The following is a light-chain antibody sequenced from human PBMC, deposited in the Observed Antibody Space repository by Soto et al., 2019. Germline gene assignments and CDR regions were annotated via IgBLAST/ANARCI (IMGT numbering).Light chain of an antibody. V-gene: IGKV1-8*01. Sequence: AIRMTQSPSSFSASTGDRVTITCRASQDISSFLAWYQQRPGTAPKLLIYAASTLRSGVPSRFSGSGSGTDFTLNISSLQSEDFATYYCQQYYSYPWTFGRGTTVEV. CDR3: QQYYSYPWT. J-gene: IGKJ1*01. CDR2: AAS. CDR1: QDISSF.